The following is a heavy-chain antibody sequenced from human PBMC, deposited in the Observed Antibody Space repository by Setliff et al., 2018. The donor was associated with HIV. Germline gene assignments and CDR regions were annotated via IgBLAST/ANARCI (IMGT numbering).Heavy chain of an antibody. Sequence: RGSLRLSCAASGFTFSSYAMTWVRQAPGKGLEWVSSITGSGDSTYYANSVKGRFTISRDSSKNTLSLQMSSLRAEDTALYYCATGGMAAAGPGGGHGLDVWGQGTTVTVSS. CDR3: ATGGMAAAGPGGGHGLDV. CDR1: GFTFSSYA. J-gene: IGHJ6*02. D-gene: IGHD6-13*01. CDR2: ITGSGDST. V-gene: IGHV3-23*01.